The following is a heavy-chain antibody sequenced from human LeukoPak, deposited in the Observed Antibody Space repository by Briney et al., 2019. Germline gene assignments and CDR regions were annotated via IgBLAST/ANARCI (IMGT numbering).Heavy chain of an antibody. D-gene: IGHD3-22*01. Sequence: GSLRLSCAASGFTFSDYYMSWIRQAPGKGLEGVSYISSSGSTIYYADSVKGRFTISRDNAKNSLYLQMNSLRAEDTAVYYCARDTPYYYDSSGYHDYWGQGTLVTVSS. V-gene: IGHV3-11*01. J-gene: IGHJ4*02. CDR1: GFTFSDYY. CDR2: ISSSGSTI. CDR3: ARDTPYYYDSSGYHDY.